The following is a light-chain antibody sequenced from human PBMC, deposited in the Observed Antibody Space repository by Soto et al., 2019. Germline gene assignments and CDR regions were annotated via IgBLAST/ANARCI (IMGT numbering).Light chain of an antibody. CDR3: RSFTTNTSLGL. J-gene: IGLJ1*01. CDR2: EVS. V-gene: IGLV2-14*01. CDR1: SSDLGDYNY. Sequence: QSALTQPAAVSGALVQSITISCTARSSDLGDYNYVSWYQQHPDTAPKLIIYEVSHRPSGVSHRFSGSKSGNTASLTISGLQDEDEAEYHCRSFTTNTSLGLFGTGTKLTVL.